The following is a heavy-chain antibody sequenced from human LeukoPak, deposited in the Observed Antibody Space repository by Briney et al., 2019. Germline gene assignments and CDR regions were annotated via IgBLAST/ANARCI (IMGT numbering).Heavy chain of an antibody. Sequence: TGWSLRLSCAASGFTFSDYYMSWIRQARGKGLEWVSYISSSGSTIYYADSVKGRFTISRDNAKNSLYLQMNSLRAEDTAVYYCAREGVATIYLDYWGQGTLVTVSS. D-gene: IGHD5-12*01. CDR3: AREGVATIYLDY. V-gene: IGHV3-11*01. CDR1: GFTFSDYY. CDR2: ISSSGSTI. J-gene: IGHJ4*02.